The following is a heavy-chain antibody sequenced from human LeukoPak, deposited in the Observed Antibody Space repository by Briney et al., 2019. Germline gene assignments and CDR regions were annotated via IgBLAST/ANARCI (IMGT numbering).Heavy chain of an antibody. CDR1: GGSISSGGYY. Sequence: SETLSLTCTVSGGSISSGGYYWSWIRQHPGKGLEWIGYIYYSGSTYYNPPLKSRVTISVDTSKNQFSLKLSSVTAADTAVYYCARVWGSRWFDPWGQGTLVTVSS. CDR2: IYYSGST. J-gene: IGHJ5*02. D-gene: IGHD7-27*01. CDR3: ARVWGSRWFDP. V-gene: IGHV4-31*03.